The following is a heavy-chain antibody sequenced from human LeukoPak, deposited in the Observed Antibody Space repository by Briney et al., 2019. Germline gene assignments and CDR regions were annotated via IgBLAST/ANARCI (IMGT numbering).Heavy chain of an antibody. Sequence: GGSLRLSCAASGFTFSSYAMHWVHQAPGKGLEYVSAISSNGGSTYYANSVKGRFTISRDNSKNTLYLQMGSLRAEDMAVYYCARGIAAAGTGAFDIWGQGTMVTVSS. V-gene: IGHV3-64*01. CDR3: ARGIAAAGTGAFDI. J-gene: IGHJ3*02. D-gene: IGHD6-13*01. CDR1: GFTFSSYA. CDR2: ISSNGGST.